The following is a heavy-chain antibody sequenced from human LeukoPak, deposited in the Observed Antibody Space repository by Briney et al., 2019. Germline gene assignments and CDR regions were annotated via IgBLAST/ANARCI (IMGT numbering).Heavy chain of an antibody. V-gene: IGHV6-1*01. D-gene: IGHD6-19*01. CDR2: TYYRSKLYN. J-gene: IGHJ4*02. CDR3: ARDVATSGWYTFDY. CDR1: GDSFSSNNGA. Sequence: SQTLSVTCAISGDSFSSNNGAWNWIRQSPSRGLEWLGRTYYRSKLYNEYAVSMRGRMTINADTSKNQFSLQLNSVTPEDTAIYYCARDVATSGWYTFDYWGQGTLVTVSS.